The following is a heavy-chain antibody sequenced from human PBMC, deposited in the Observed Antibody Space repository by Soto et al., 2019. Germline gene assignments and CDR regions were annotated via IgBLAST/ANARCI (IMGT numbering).Heavy chain of an antibody. Sequence: QSGGSLRLSCAASGFTFSSYWMSWVRQAPGKGLEWVANIKQDGSEKYYVDSVKGRFTISRDNAKNSLYLQMNSLRAEDTAVYYCARDGVYSSSGMLDYWGQGTLVTVSS. V-gene: IGHV3-7*03. J-gene: IGHJ4*02. CDR2: IKQDGSEK. CDR1: GFTFSSYW. D-gene: IGHD6-6*01. CDR3: ARDGVYSSSGMLDY.